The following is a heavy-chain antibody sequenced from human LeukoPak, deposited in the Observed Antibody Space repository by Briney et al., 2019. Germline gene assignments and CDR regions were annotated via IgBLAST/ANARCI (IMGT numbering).Heavy chain of an antibody. J-gene: IGHJ4*02. CDR1: GYTFSSHG. CDR3: GREWTAGRYYFDY. D-gene: IGHD3/OR15-3a*01. Sequence: GSVKVSCKASGYTFSSHGITWVRQAPGQGLEWMAWISANNGNTNYAQTLQGRVTVTTDTSTSIAYMELRSLRSEDTAVYYCGREWTAGRYYFDYWGQGTLVTVSS. CDR2: ISANNGNT. V-gene: IGHV1-18*01.